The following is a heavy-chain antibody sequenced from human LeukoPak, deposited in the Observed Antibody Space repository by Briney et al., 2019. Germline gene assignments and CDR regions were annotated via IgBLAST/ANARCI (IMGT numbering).Heavy chain of an antibody. D-gene: IGHD5-24*01. V-gene: IGHV3-23*01. CDR2: ISGNGIST. CDR1: GFTFSRCA. J-gene: IGHJ6*02. Sequence: PGGSLRLSCAASGFTFSRCAMSWVRQAPGEGLEWVSAISGNGISTYSPDSVKGRFTISRDNSKNTVYLQMNSLRAEDTAVYYCASTAKETEMANYYYYGMDVWGQGTTVTVSS. CDR3: ASTAKETEMANYYYYGMDV.